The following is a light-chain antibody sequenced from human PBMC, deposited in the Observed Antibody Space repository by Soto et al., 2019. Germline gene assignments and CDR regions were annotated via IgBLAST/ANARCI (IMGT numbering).Light chain of an antibody. Sequence: EIVLTQSPGTLSLSPGERATLSCRTSQSVSNYLAWYQHKRGQAPRLLIYGASNRATGIPDRFSGSGSGTDFTLTISSLEPEDFAVYHCQHYGTAPPYTFGQGTKLEIK. V-gene: IGKV3-20*01. CDR1: QSVSNY. CDR3: QHYGTAPPYT. J-gene: IGKJ2*01. CDR2: GAS.